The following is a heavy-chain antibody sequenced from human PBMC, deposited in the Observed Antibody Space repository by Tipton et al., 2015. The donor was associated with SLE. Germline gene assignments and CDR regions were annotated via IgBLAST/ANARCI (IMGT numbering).Heavy chain of an antibody. Sequence: TLSLTCTVSGGSFSSGPYYWGWVRQAPGKGLEWIGNIYYSGSTFYIPSLKSRVTISVDTSKNHFSLNLNSVTAADTAVYFCARGRVDYIRGTYRPSSFDYWGQGTQVTVSS. CDR1: GGSFSSGPYY. CDR3: ARGRVDYIRGTYRPSSFDY. D-gene: IGHD3-16*02. V-gene: IGHV4-39*07. J-gene: IGHJ4*02. CDR2: IYYSGST.